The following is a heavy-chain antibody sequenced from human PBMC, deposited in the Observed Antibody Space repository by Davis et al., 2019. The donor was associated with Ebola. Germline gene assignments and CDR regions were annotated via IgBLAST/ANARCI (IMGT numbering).Heavy chain of an antibody. Sequence: MPSETLSLTCTVSGGSISSGGYYWSWIRQHPGKGLEWIGYIYYSGSTYYNPSFKSRVTISVDTSKNQFSLKLSSVTAADTAVYYCARGGRWLSYDYWGQGTLVTVSS. CDR1: GGSISSGGYY. CDR2: IYYSGST. D-gene: IGHD2-15*01. J-gene: IGHJ4*02. V-gene: IGHV4-31*03. CDR3: ARGGRWLSYDY.